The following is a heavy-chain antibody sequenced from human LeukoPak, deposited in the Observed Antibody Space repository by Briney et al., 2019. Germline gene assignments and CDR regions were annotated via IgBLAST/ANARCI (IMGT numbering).Heavy chain of an antibody. CDR1: GGSISSYY. CDR2: IYYSGST. V-gene: IGHV4-59*08. J-gene: IGHJ4*02. CDR3: ARHSIYDSSGYFDY. D-gene: IGHD3-22*01. Sequence: SETLSLTCTVSGGSISSYYWSWIRQPPGKGLEWIGYIYYSGSTNYNPSLKSRVTISVDTSKNQFSLKLSSVTAADTAVYYCARHSIYDSSGYFDYWGQGTLVTVSS.